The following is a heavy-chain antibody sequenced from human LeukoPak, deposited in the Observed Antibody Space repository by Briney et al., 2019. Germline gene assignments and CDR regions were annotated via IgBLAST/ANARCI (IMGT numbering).Heavy chain of an antibody. D-gene: IGHD5-24*01. J-gene: IGHJ4*02. CDR2: IKHDGREK. CDR1: GFTSGSYS. Sequence: PGGSLGLSCVASGFTSGSYSMSWVRQAPGRGLEWVASIKHDGREKHYLDSVKGRFAISRDNTKNSLYLQINSLRAEDAAVYYCARGRVDSNYSHLDSWGQGTLVTVSS. V-gene: IGHV3-7*01. CDR3: ARGRVDSNYSHLDS.